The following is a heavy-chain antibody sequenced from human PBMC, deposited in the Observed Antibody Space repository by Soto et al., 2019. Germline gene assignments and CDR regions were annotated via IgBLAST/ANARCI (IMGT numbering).Heavy chain of an antibody. CDR3: ARRAETNGWNGFGADKYYFDF. V-gene: IGHV1-8*01. Sequence: QVQLVQSGAEVRKPGASVKVSCEASGYTFTSYDIYWVRQATGQGLEWMGWMNPNTGNSGYAQKFQGRVTMTSDTSINTAHMELSSLRSEDTAVYYCARRAETNGWNGFGADKYYFDFCGQGTLVTVSS. D-gene: IGHD1-1*01. J-gene: IGHJ4*02. CDR1: GYTFTSYD. CDR2: MNPNTGNS.